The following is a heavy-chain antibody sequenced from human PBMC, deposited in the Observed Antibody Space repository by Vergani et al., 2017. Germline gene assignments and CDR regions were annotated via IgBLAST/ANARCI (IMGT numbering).Heavy chain of an antibody. CDR2: ISAYNGNT. J-gene: IGHJ4*02. CDR3: ASVSSSRGKSYYEDY. Sequence: QVQLVQSGAEVKKPGASVKVSCKASGYTFTSYGISWVRQAPGQGLEWMGWISAYNGNTNYAQKLQGRVTMTTDTSTSTAYMELRSLRSDDTAVYYCASVSSSRGKSYYEDYWGQGTLVTVSS. V-gene: IGHV1-18*01. D-gene: IGHD6-6*01. CDR1: GYTFTSYG.